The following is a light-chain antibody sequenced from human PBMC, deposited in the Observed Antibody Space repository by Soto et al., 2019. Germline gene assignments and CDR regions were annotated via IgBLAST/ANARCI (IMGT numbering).Light chain of an antibody. CDR2: DIN. Sequence: SALTQPASVSGSPGQSITISCTGTSSDVGNYIFVSWYRQHPGKAPKLMIYDINNRPSGVSNRFSGSKSGNTASLTISGLQAEDEADYYCVSYTTCASYVFGTGTKLTVL. CDR3: VSYTTCASYV. CDR1: SSDVGNYIF. V-gene: IGLV2-14*01. J-gene: IGLJ1*01.